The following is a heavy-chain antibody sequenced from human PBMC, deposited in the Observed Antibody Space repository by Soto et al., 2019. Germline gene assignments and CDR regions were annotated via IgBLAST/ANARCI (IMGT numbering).Heavy chain of an antibody. V-gene: IGHV3-21*01. CDR1: GFTFSSYS. D-gene: IGHD1-1*01. CDR3: ARDSTGTTNYYYYYMDV. CDR2: ISSSSYI. Sequence: GGSLRLSCAASGFTFSSYSMNWVRQAPGKGLEWVSSISSSSYIYYADSVKGRFTISRDNAKNSLYLQMNSLRAEDTAVYYCARDSTGTTNYYYYYMDVWGKGTTVTVSS. J-gene: IGHJ6*03.